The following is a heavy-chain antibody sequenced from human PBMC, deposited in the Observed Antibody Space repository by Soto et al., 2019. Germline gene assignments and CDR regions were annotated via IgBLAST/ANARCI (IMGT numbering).Heavy chain of an antibody. V-gene: IGHV4-31*03. Sequence: TLSLTCTVSVGTISSGGYYWSWIRQHPGKGLEWIGYIYYSGSTYYNPSLKSRVTISVDTSKNQFSLKLSSVTAADTAVYYCARDLGQLVSENWFDPWGQGTLVTVSS. D-gene: IGHD6-6*01. CDR3: ARDLGQLVSENWFDP. J-gene: IGHJ5*02. CDR2: IYYSGST. CDR1: VGTISSGGYY.